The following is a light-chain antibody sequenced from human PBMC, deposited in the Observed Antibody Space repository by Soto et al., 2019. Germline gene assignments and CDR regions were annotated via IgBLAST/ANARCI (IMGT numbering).Light chain of an antibody. Sequence: ELVLTQSPGTLSLSPGERATLSCRASQSVSNTYLAWYQQKPGQAPRLLIYVASSRATGIPDRFSGSGSGTDFTLAISRLEPEDFAVYYCQHYHTSPPHTFGQGTKLEIK. J-gene: IGKJ2*01. V-gene: IGKV3-20*01. CDR3: QHYHTSPPHT. CDR1: QSVSNTY. CDR2: VAS.